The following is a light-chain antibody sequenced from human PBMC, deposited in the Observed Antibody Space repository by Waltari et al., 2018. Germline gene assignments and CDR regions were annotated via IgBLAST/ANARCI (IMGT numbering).Light chain of an antibody. V-gene: IGKV4-1*01. J-gene: IGKJ4*02. CDR3: QQYYSTPFT. CDR1: QSVLYSSNNKNY. CDR2: WAS. Sequence: DIEMTQSPASLAVSLGEGTTIHCKSSQSVLYSSNNKNYLAWYQHKPGQPPKLLIYWASTRESGVPDRFSGSGSGTDFTLTISSLQAEDVTVYYCQQYYSTPFTFGGGTKVEIK.